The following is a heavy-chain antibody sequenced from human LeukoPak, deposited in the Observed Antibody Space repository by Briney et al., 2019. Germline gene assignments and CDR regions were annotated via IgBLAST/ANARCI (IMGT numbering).Heavy chain of an antibody. CDR3: ASLSGYTSRGGNLQYDY. Sequence: GESLKISCKGSGYRFTDYWIGWVRQMPGKGLEWMGIIYPGDSDTRYSPSFQGQVTISAEKSISTAYLQWSSLKASDTAIYYCASLSGYTSRGGNLQYDYWGQGTLVTVSS. V-gene: IGHV5-51*01. D-gene: IGHD6-13*01. CDR2: IYPGDSDT. J-gene: IGHJ4*02. CDR1: GYRFTDYW.